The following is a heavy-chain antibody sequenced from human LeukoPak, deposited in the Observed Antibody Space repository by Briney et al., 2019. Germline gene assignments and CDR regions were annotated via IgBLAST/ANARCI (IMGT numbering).Heavy chain of an antibody. CDR3: ARGYYYFDY. Sequence: SQTLSLTCAISGDSVSSNSAAWNWIRQSPSRGLEWLGRTYYRSKWYNNYAESVEGRITINPDTSKDQVSLQLNSVTPEDTAVYYCARGYYYFDYWGQGTLVTVSS. CDR1: GDSVSSNSAA. V-gene: IGHV6-1*01. CDR2: TYYRSKWYN. D-gene: IGHD2-15*01. J-gene: IGHJ4*02.